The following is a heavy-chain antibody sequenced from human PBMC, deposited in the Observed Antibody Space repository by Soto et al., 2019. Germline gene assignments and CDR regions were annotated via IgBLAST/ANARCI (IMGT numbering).Heavy chain of an antibody. CDR2: IIPIFGTA. Sequence: SVKVSCKASGGTFSSYAISWVRQAPGQGLEWTGGIIPIFGTANYAQKFQGRVTITADESTSTAYMELSSLRSEDTAVYYCARTTRLIVGPPRAFDIWGQGTMVTVSS. J-gene: IGHJ3*02. CDR3: ARTTRLIVGPPRAFDI. V-gene: IGHV1-69*13. D-gene: IGHD1-26*01. CDR1: GGTFSSYA.